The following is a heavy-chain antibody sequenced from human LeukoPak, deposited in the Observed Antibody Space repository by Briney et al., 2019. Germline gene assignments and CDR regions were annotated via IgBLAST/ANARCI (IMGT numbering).Heavy chain of an antibody. D-gene: IGHD5-24*01. Sequence: SVKVSCKASGGTFSSYAISWVRQAPGQGLEWMGGIIPIFGTANYAQKFQGRVTITADKSTSTAYMELSSLRSEDTAVYYCARADGYIFDAFDIWGQGTMVTVSS. CDR3: ARADGYIFDAFDI. V-gene: IGHV1-69*06. CDR1: GGTFSSYA. J-gene: IGHJ3*02. CDR2: IIPIFGTA.